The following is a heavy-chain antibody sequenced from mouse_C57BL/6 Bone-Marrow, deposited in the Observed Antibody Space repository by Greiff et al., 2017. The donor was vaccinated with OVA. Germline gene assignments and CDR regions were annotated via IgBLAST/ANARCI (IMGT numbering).Heavy chain of an antibody. CDR2: FYPGSGSI. CDR3: ARHGYYYGSSYEDYFDY. Sequence: VHLVESGAELVKPGASVKLSCKASGYTFTEYTIHWVKQRSGQCLEWIGWFYPGSGSIKYNEKFKDKATLTADKSSSTVYMELSRLTSEDSAVYFCARHGYYYGSSYEDYFDYWGQGTTLTVSS. CDR1: GYTFTEYT. V-gene: IGHV1-62-2*01. J-gene: IGHJ2*01. D-gene: IGHD1-1*01.